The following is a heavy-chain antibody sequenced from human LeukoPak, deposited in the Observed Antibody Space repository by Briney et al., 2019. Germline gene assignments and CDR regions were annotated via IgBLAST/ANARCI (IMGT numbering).Heavy chain of an antibody. J-gene: IGHJ4*02. D-gene: IGHD3-16*01. CDR2: IDYSGGT. V-gene: IGHV4-39*07. Sequence: PSETLSLTCTVSGGSISSSSYYWGWIRQPPGKGLEWIGSIDYSGGTYFSPSLRSRVTLSVDTSKNQFSLNLISVTAEDTAVYYCARDRGEQPLDYWGQGTLVTVSS. CDR1: GGSISSSSYY. CDR3: ARDRGEQPLDY.